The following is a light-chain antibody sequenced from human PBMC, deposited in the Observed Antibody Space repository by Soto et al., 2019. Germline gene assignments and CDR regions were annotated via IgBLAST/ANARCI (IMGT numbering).Light chain of an antibody. CDR3: SSYAGSSNV. Sequence: QSVLTKPPSASGSPGQSVAISCPGTSSDVGGYNYVSWYQQHPGKAPKLMIYEVNKRPSGVPDRFSGSKSGNTASLTVSGLQAEDEADYYCSSYAGSSNVFGTGTKVTVL. V-gene: IGLV2-8*01. J-gene: IGLJ1*01. CDR2: EVN. CDR1: SSDVGGYNY.